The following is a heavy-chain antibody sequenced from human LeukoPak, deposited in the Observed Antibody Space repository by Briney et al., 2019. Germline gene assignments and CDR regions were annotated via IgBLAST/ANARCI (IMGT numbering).Heavy chain of an antibody. J-gene: IGHJ4*02. CDR1: GFTFSSYA. CDR3: AKDMYSWNHGRYFDY. CDR2: ISGSGDTT. V-gene: IGHV3-23*01. D-gene: IGHD1-14*01. Sequence: GGSLRLSCAASGFTFSSYAMNWVRQAPGKGLEWVSSISGSGDTTYYADSVKGRFTISRDNSKNTMYLQMNSLRAEDTAVYYCAKDMYSWNHGRYFDYWGQGTLVTVSS.